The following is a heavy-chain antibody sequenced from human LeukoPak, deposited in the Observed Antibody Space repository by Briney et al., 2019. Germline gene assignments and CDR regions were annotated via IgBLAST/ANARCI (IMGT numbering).Heavy chain of an antibody. D-gene: IGHD6-19*01. J-gene: IGHJ3*02. CDR3: AREEQWHREAFDI. Sequence: ASVKVSCKASGYTFTNYYIHWMRQAPGQGLEWMGLINPRDDSASYAQKFQGRVTMTRDTPTNTVYMGLSSLSSKDTAVYFCAREEQWHREAFDIWSRGTMVTVSS. V-gene: IGHV1-46*01. CDR2: INPRDDSA. CDR1: GYTFTNYY.